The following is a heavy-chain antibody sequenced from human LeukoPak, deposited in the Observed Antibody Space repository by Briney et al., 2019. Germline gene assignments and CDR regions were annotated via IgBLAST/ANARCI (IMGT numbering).Heavy chain of an antibody. CDR1: GFTFSSYG. V-gene: IGHV3-30*03. Sequence: GGSLRLSCAASGFTFSSYGMHWVRQAPGKGLEWVAVISYDGSNKYYADSVKGRFTISRDNSKNTLYLQMNSLRAEDTAVYYCARDSPSPYCSGGSCPFDYWGQGTLVTVSS. CDR3: ARDSPSPYCSGGSCPFDY. D-gene: IGHD2-15*01. J-gene: IGHJ4*02. CDR2: ISYDGSNK.